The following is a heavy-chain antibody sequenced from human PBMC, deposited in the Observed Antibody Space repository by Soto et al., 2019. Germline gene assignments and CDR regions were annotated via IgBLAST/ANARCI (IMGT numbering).Heavy chain of an antibody. CDR3: AKDTAMVMEVDY. J-gene: IGHJ4*02. CDR1: GCTFSSYG. D-gene: IGHD5-18*01. V-gene: IGHV3-30*18. CDR2: ISYDGSNK. Sequence: GGSLRLSCAASGCTFSSYGMHWVRQAPGKGLEWVAVISYDGSNKYYADSVKGRFTISRDNSKNTLYLQMNSLRAEDTAVYYCAKDTAMVMEVDYWGQGTLVTVSS.